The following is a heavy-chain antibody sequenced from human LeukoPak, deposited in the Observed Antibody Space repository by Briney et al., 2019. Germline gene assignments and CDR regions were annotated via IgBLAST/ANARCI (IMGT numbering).Heavy chain of an antibody. CDR3: ARVSSG. CDR1: GFAFASYW. J-gene: IGHJ4*02. Sequence: GGPLRRSSAASGFAFASYWIHWVGQAPAKGRVWASRINSDRRTTSYTDSLKGRFTISRDNAKTKLYLQMNSLREADTAVYYCARVSSGWGQGTLVTVSS. CDR2: INSDRRTT. V-gene: IGHV3-74*01. D-gene: IGHD6-19*01.